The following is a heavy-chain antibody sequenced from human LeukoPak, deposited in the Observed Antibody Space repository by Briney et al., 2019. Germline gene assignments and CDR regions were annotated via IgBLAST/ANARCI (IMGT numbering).Heavy chain of an antibody. J-gene: IGHJ4*02. CDR1: GFTFSNYA. V-gene: IGHV3-30*04. D-gene: IGHD5-18*01. Sequence: PGRSLRLSCAASGFTFSNYAMHWVRQAPGKGLEWVAVISYDGSNKYYADSVKGRFTISRDNSKNTVYLQMNSLRAEDTAVYYCARDRDTRVGPTDIDYWGKGTLVTVSS. CDR2: ISYDGSNK. CDR3: ARDRDTRVGPTDIDY.